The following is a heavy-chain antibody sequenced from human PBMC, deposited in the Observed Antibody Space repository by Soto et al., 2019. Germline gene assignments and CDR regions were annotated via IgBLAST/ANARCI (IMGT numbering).Heavy chain of an antibody. Sequence: GESLKISCKGSGYSFTSYWISWVRQMPGKGLERLGRIDPSDSYTNSSPSFQGHVTISADKSISTAYLQWSSLKASDTAMYYCAGSGEDVDTAMVSPYSYYYGMDVWGQGTTVTVSS. V-gene: IGHV5-10-1*01. CDR1: GYSFTSYW. D-gene: IGHD5-18*01. J-gene: IGHJ6*02. CDR2: IDPSDSYT. CDR3: AGSGEDVDTAMVSPYSYYYGMDV.